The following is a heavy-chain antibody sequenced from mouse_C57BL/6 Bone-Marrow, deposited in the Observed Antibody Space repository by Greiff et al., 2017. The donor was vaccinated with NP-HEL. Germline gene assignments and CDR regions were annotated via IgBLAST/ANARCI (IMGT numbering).Heavy chain of an antibody. CDR2: ISNGGGST. V-gene: IGHV5-12*01. CDR1: GFTFSDYY. J-gene: IGHJ3*01. Sequence: EVKLMESGGGLVQPGGSLKLSCAASGFTFSDYYMYWVRQTPEKRLEWVAYISNGGGSTYYPDTVKGRFTISRDNAKNTLYLQMSRLKSEDTAMYYCARGWFAYWGQGTLVTVSA. CDR3: ARGWFAY.